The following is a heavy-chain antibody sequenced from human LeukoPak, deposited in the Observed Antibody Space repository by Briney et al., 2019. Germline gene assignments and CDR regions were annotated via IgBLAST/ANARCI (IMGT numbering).Heavy chain of an antibody. CDR1: GGSISSYY. CDR2: IYTSGST. Sequence: ASETLSLTFTVSGGSISSYYWSCIRQPARKRLEWIWRIYTSGSTNYNPSLKSRVTMSVDTSKNQFSLKLSSVTAADTAVYYYASGHCSGGSCYPWNDAFDIWGQGTMVTVSS. CDR3: ASGHCSGGSCYPWNDAFDI. J-gene: IGHJ3*02. V-gene: IGHV4-4*07. D-gene: IGHD2-15*01.